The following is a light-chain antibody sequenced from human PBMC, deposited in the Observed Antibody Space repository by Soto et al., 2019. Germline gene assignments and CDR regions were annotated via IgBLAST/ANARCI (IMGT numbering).Light chain of an antibody. CDR3: QSYDRSLNGHDV. Sequence: QSALTQPPSVSGAPGQRVTISCTGSSSDFGAGYDVHWYQQFPGTAPKLLIYGNNNRPSGVPDRFSGSKSGTSASLAITGLQAEDEADYYCQSYDRSLNGHDVFGTGTKLTVL. CDR1: SSDFGAGYD. V-gene: IGLV1-40*01. CDR2: GNN. J-gene: IGLJ1*01.